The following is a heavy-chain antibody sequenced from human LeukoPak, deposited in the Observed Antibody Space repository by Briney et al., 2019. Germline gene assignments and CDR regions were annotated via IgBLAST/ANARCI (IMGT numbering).Heavy chain of an antibody. Sequence: PGGSLRLSCAASGFTFSSYGVHWVRQAPGKGLEWVAVIWYDGSNKYYADSVKGRFTISRDNSKNTLYLQMNSLRAEDTAIYYCAKESPHFDYWGQGTLVTVSS. V-gene: IGHV3-33*06. CDR1: GFTFSSYG. CDR2: IWYDGSNK. CDR3: AKESPHFDY. J-gene: IGHJ4*02.